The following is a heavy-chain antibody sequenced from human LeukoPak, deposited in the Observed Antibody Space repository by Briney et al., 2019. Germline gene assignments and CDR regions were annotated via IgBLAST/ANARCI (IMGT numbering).Heavy chain of an antibody. Sequence: GASVKVSCKVSGYTLTELSMHWVRQAPGKGLEWMGGFDPEDGETIYAQKFQGRVTMTEDTSTDTAYMELSSLRSEDTAVYYCATTIAVAGGDDYRGQGTLVTVSS. CDR1: GYTLTELS. V-gene: IGHV1-24*01. CDR2: FDPEDGET. CDR3: ATTIAVAGGDDY. J-gene: IGHJ4*02. D-gene: IGHD6-19*01.